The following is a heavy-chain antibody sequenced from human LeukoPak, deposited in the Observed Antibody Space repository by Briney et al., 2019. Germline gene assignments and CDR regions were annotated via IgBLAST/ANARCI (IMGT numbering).Heavy chain of an antibody. CDR3: AREWDSLWFAEADV. V-gene: IGHV4-34*01. D-gene: IGHD3-10*01. J-gene: IGHJ6*04. CDR2: INHSGST. CDR1: GGSFSGYY. Sequence: SETLSLTCAVYGGSFSGYYWSWIRQPPGKGLEWIGEINHSGSTNYNPSLKSRVTISVDTSKNQFSLKLSSVTAADTAVYYCAREWDSLWFAEADVWGKGTTVTISS.